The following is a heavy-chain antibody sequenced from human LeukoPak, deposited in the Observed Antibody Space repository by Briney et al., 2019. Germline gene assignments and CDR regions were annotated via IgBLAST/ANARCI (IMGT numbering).Heavy chain of an antibody. V-gene: IGHV3-7*01. CDR2: IKQDGSEK. CDR3: ARPHFESSGEVDY. D-gene: IGHD3-22*01. J-gene: IGHJ4*02. Sequence: QSGGSLRLSCAASGFTFNRFWMGWVRQAPGMGLEWVANIKQDGSEKYFVDSVKGRFTISRDNAKNSLYPQMNSLRAEDTAVYYCARPHFESSGEVDYWGQGTLVTVSS. CDR1: GFTFNRFW.